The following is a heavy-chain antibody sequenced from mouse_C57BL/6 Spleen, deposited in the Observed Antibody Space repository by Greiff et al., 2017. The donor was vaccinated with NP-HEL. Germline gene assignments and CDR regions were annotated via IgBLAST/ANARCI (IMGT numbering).Heavy chain of an antibody. Sequence: VKLMESGAELARPGASVKMSCKASGYTFTSYTMHWVKQRPGQGLEWIGYINPSSGYTKYNQKFKDKATLTADKSSSTAYMQLSSLTSEDSAVYYCVYDGYYYAMDYWGQGTSVTVSS. CDR2: INPSSGYT. CDR3: VYDGYYYAMDY. J-gene: IGHJ4*01. CDR1: GYTFTSYT. D-gene: IGHD2-3*01. V-gene: IGHV1-4*01.